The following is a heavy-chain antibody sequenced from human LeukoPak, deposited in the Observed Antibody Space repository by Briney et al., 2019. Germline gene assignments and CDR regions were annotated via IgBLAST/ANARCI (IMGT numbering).Heavy chain of an antibody. CDR1: GYTFTSYG. V-gene: IGHV1-18*01. CDR2: ISAYNGNT. CDR3: ARDLPISGSYLVDY. Sequence: ASVKVSCKASGYTFTSYGISWVRQAPGQGLEWMGWISAYNGNTNYAQKLQGRVTMTTDTSTSTAYMELRSLRSDDTAVYYCARDLPISGSYLVDYWGQGTLVTVSS. D-gene: IGHD3-10*01. J-gene: IGHJ4*02.